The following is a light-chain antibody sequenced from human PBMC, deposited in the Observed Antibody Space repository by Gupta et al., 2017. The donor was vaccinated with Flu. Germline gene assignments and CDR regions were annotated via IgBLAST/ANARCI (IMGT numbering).Light chain of an antibody. V-gene: IGLV2-14*01. CDR3: SSYTTSTILV. CDR2: EVS. Sequence: QSALTQPASVSGSPGQSITISCSGTSSDIGDNNYVSWYQRHPGRAPKLLIYEVSYRPSGVSSRFSGSKSGSTASLTISGLQPEDESDYYCSSYTTSTILVFGGGTKLTVL. J-gene: IGLJ2*01. CDR1: SSDIGDNNY.